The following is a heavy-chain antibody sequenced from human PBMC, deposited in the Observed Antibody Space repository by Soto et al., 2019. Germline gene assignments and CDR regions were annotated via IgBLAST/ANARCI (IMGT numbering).Heavy chain of an antibody. D-gene: IGHD3-22*01. CDR3: ARDWYYYDSSGYYYFDY. Sequence: QVQLVQSGAEVKKPGASVKVSCKASVYTFTSYGISWVRQAPGQGLEWMGWISAYNGNTNYAQKLQGRVTMTTDTSTSTAYMELRSLRSDDTAVYYCARDWYYYDSSGYYYFDYWGRGTLVTVSS. V-gene: IGHV1-18*04. J-gene: IGHJ4*02. CDR2: ISAYNGNT. CDR1: VYTFTSYG.